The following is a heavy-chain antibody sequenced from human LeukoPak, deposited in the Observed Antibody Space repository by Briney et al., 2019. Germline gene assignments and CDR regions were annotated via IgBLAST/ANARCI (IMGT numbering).Heavy chain of an antibody. V-gene: IGHV3-64*01. CDR3: ARGGYGASTPYYMDV. CDR2: ISSNGGST. CDR1: GFTFSSYA. Sequence: GGSLRLSCAASGFTFSSYAMNWVRQAPGKGLEYVSAISSNGGSTYYANSVKGRSTISRDNSKNTLYLQVGSLRAEDMAVYYCARGGYGASTPYYMDVWGKGTTVTVSS. J-gene: IGHJ6*03. D-gene: IGHD1-26*01.